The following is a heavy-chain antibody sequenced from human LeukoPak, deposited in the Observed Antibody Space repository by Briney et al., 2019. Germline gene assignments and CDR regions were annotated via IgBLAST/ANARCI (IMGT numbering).Heavy chain of an antibody. CDR1: GGSISNYF. CDR3: ARAGYYDILTGYYPIFDY. V-gene: IGHV4-59*08. CDR2: ITYSGST. J-gene: IGHJ4*02. Sequence: SETLSLTCTVSGGSISNYFWSWIRQPPGKGLEWIGFITYSGSTDHNPSLKSRVTISVDASKNQFSLKLSSVTAADTAVYYCARAGYYDILTGYYPIFDYWGQGTLVTVSS. D-gene: IGHD3-9*01.